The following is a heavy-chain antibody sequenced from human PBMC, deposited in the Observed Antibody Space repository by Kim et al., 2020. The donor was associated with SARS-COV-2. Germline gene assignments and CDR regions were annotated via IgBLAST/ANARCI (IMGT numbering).Heavy chain of an antibody. J-gene: IGHJ4*02. Sequence: GGSLRLSCAASGFTLSGYWMHWVRQVPGKGLVWVSRIDSNGGRTDYVEPVKGRFTISRDNAKSILYLHMSSLRAEDTAVYYRVRGRATLPSTFDNWGQGTLVTVSS. CDR3: VRGRATLPSTFDN. V-gene: IGHV3-74*01. D-gene: IGHD3-10*01. CDR2: IDSNGGRT. CDR1: GFTLSGYW.